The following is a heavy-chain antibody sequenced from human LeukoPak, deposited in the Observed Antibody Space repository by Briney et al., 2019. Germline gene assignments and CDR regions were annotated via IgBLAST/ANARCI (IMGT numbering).Heavy chain of an antibody. V-gene: IGHV3-30-3*01. J-gene: IGHJ4*02. Sequence: GGSLRLSCAASGFTFSSYAMHWVRQAPGKGLEWVAVISYDGSNKYYADSVKGRFTISRDNSKNTLYLQMNSLRAEDTAVYYCARDRGGSYPRFDYWGQGTLVTVSS. CDR3: ARDRGGSYPRFDY. CDR1: GFTFSSYA. CDR2: ISYDGSNK. D-gene: IGHD1-26*01.